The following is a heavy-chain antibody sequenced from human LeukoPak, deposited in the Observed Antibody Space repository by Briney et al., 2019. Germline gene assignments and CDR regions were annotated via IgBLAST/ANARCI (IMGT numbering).Heavy chain of an antibody. CDR2: LRGDGET. CDR3: AKASWVSSADAVL. D-gene: IGHD3-16*01. CDR1: GFIFRDYA. J-gene: IGHJ4*02. V-gene: IGHV3-23*01. Sequence: GGSLRLSCVTSGFIFRDYAMSWVRQTPAGGLEWVSSLRGDGETFYTDSVKGRFTLSRDHSRNTVYLQLSNLRVEDTAVYYCAKASWVSSADAVLWGQGTLVTVS.